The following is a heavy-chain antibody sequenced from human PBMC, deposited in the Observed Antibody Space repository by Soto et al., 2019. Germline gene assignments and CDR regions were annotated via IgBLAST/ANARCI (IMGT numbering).Heavy chain of an antibody. Sequence: PGGSLRLFCAASGFTCSSYWMSWVRQAPGKGLEWVANIKQDGSEKYYVDSVKGRFTISRDNAKNSLYLQMNSLRAEDTAVYYCASPYGGYVSAPFDYWGQGTLVTVSS. D-gene: IGHD5-12*01. CDR1: GFTCSSYW. CDR2: IKQDGSEK. CDR3: ASPYGGYVSAPFDY. V-gene: IGHV3-7*01. J-gene: IGHJ4*02.